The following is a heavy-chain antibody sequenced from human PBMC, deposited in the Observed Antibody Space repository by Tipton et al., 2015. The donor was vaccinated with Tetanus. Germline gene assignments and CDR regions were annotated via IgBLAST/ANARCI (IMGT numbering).Heavy chain of an antibody. V-gene: IGHV3-21*01. J-gene: IGHJ4*02. CDR2: ISSTRSYI. D-gene: IGHD3/OR15-3a*01. Sequence: SLRLSCAVSGFTFSNFHMNWVRQAPGKGLEWVAFISSTRSYIYYADSVKGRFTVSRDNAKSSLFLQMGSLRAEDTAVYYCASGRTFDCWGQGTLVTVSS. CDR3: ASGRTFDC. CDR1: GFTFSNFH.